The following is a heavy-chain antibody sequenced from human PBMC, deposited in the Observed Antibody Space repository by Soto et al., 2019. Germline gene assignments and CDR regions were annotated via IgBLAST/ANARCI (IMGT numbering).Heavy chain of an antibody. CDR1: GGSFSGYY. Sequence: PSETLSLTCAVYGGSFSGYYWSWIRQPPGKGLEWIGEINHSGSTNYNPSLKSRVTISVDTSKNQFSLKLSSVTAADTAVYYCARVNKGYIDYYYYYYMDVWGKGTTVTVSS. J-gene: IGHJ6*03. CDR2: INHSGST. CDR3: ARVNKGYIDYYYYYYMDV. D-gene: IGHD5-12*01. V-gene: IGHV4-34*01.